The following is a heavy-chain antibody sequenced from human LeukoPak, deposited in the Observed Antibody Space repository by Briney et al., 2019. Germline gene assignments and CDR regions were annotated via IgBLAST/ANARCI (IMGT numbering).Heavy chain of an antibody. V-gene: IGHV4-34*01. CDR1: GGSCSGYY. J-gene: IGHJ4*02. CDR3: ARTRGYAFDY. D-gene: IGHD5-18*01. CDR2: INHSGST. Sequence: SETLSLTCAVYGGSCSGYYWSWIRQPPGKGLEWIGEINHSGSTNYNPSLKSRVTISVDTSKNQFSLKLSSVTAADTAVYYCARTRGYAFDYWGQGTLVTVSS.